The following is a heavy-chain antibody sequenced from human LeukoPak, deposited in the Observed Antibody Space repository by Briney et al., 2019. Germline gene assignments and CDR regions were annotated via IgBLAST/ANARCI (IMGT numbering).Heavy chain of an antibody. CDR1: GFTFSSYG. V-gene: IGHV3-33*01. CDR2: IWYDGSNK. J-gene: IGHJ4*02. D-gene: IGHD3-10*01. CDR3: ARGTRGLRDDDYFDY. Sequence: PGRSLRLSCAASGFTFSSYGMHWVRQAPGKGLEWVAVIWYDGSNKYYADSVKGRFTISRDNSKNTLYLQMNSLRAEDTAVYYCARGTRGLRDDDYFDYWGQGTLVTVSS.